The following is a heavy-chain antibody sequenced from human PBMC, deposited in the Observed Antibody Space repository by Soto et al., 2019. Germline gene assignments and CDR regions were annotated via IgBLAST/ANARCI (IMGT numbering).Heavy chain of an antibody. Sequence: QEQLVESGGGVVQPGRSLRLSCVASGFMFSSYAMHWVRQAPGKGLEGVAVISYDGSKKYYTVSVKGRYTISRDDSKNTLYLQMNSLRVEDTAVYYCARAPHGMDVWGQGTTVTVSS. V-gene: IGHV3-30-3*01. CDR2: ISYDGSKK. CDR3: ARAPHGMDV. J-gene: IGHJ6*02. CDR1: GFMFSSYA.